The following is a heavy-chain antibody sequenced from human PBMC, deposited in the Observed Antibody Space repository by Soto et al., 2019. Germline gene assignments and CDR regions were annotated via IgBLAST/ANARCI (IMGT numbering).Heavy chain of an antibody. CDR3: AKDTRLTVAPPSGYFDY. CDR1: GFTFSSYG. CDR2: ISYDGSNK. D-gene: IGHD4-17*01. V-gene: IGHV3-30*18. J-gene: IGHJ4*02. Sequence: GGSLRLSCAASGFTFSSYGMHWVRQAPGKGLEWVAVISYDGSNKYYADSVKGRFTISRDNSKNTLYLQMNSLRAEDTAVYYCAKDTRLTVAPPSGYFDYWGQGTLVTVSS.